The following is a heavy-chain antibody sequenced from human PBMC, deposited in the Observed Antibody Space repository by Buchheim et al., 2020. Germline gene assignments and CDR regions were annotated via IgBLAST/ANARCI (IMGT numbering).Heavy chain of an antibody. J-gene: IGHJ4*02. CDR1: GFSLSTSGMR. V-gene: IGHV2-70*04. Sequence: QVTLKESGPALVKPTQTLTLTCTFSGFSLSTSGMRVSWIRQPPGKALEWLARIDWDDDKFYSTSLKTRLTISKDTSKNQVVLTMTNMDPVDTATYYCARSLRGYCSGGSCYSGFDYWGQGTL. CDR2: IDWDDDK. D-gene: IGHD2-15*01. CDR3: ARSLRGYCSGGSCYSGFDY.